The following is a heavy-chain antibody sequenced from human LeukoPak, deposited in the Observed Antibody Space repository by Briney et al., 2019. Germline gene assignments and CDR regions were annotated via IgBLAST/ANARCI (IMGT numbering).Heavy chain of an antibody. D-gene: IGHD2-2*01. V-gene: IGHV4-30-4*01. J-gene: IGHJ5*02. Sequence: SETLSLTCTVSGGSISSGDYYWSWIRQPPGKGLEWIGYIYYSGSTYYNPSLKSRVTISVDRSKNQFSLKLSSVTAADTAVYYCARDLGYCSSTSCPGSGFDPWGQGTLVTVSS. CDR1: GGSISSGDYY. CDR3: ARDLGYCSSTSCPGSGFDP. CDR2: IYYSGST.